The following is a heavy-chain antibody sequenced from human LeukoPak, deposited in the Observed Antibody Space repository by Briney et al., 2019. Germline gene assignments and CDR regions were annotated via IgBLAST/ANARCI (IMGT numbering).Heavy chain of an antibody. CDR1: GFTFSSYY. J-gene: IGHJ5*02. D-gene: IGHD1-26*01. V-gene: IGHV1-46*01. CDR3: ARAKWEPLPDA. CDR2: INPSGTHT. Sequence: VSVKVSCKASGFTFSSYYMHWVRQAPGHGLEWMGIINPSGTHTTYAQKFQGRVTMTRDTSTSTAYMEVSSLRSEDTAIYYCARAKWEPLPDAWGQGTLVTVSS.